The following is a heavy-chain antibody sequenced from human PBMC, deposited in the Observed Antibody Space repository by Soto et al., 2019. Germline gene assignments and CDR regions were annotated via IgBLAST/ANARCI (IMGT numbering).Heavy chain of an antibody. CDR2: MYFNGGT. D-gene: IGHD6-13*01. Sequence: SETLSLTCNVSGGPINSPDYYWSWIRQSPGKGLEWIGYMYFNGGTQYNPSLRTPVTMSLDTSNNHFSLKMRSVTAADTAVYYCARGISKYSSWYEPHTWFDPWGQGTLVTVSS. CDR1: GGPINSPDYY. CDR3: ARGISKYSSWYEPHTWFDP. V-gene: IGHV4-30-4*01. J-gene: IGHJ5*02.